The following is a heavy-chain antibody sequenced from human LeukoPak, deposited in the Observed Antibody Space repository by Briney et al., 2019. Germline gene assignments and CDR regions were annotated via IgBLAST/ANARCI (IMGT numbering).Heavy chain of an antibody. V-gene: IGHV3-30-3*01. CDR2: ISYDGSNK. J-gene: IGHJ5*02. CDR3: ARPVWSGSPGRNWFDP. CDR1: GFTFSSYA. D-gene: IGHD3-3*01. Sequence: GGSLRLSCAASGFTFSSYAMHWVRQAPGKGLEWVAVISYDGSNKYYADSVKGRFTISRDNSKNTLYPQMNSLRAEDTAVYYCARPVWSGSPGRNWFDPWGQGTLVTVSS.